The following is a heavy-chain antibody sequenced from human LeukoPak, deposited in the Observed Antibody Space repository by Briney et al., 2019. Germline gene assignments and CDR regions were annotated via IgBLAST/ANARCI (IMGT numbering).Heavy chain of an antibody. CDR2: IYPGDSDT. J-gene: IGHJ4*02. CDR3: ARHLRNYDILTGQIDY. CDR1: GYSFPSYW. D-gene: IGHD3-9*01. Sequence: GESLNISCKGSGYSFPSYWIGWVRQMPGKGLEWMGIIYPGDSDTRYSPSFQGQVTISPDKSTSTAYLQWSSLKASDTAMYYCARHLRNYDILTGQIDYWGQGTLVTVSS. V-gene: IGHV5-51*01.